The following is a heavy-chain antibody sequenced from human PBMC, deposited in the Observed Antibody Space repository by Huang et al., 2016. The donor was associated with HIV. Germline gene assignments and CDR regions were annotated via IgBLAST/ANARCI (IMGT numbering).Heavy chain of an antibody. J-gene: IGHJ6*02. V-gene: IGHV4-59*01. CDR2: IQYSGST. CDR3: ARGGPYSRDYYYYGMDV. D-gene: IGHD6-13*01. CDR1: GGSISSYY. Sequence: QVQLQESGPGLVKPSETLSLTCTVSGGSISSYYWSWIRQPPGQGLEWIGYIQYSGSTNYNPSLKSRVTTSVDTSKNQFFLKLSSVTAADTAVYYCARGGPYSRDYYYYGMDVWGQGTTVTVSS.